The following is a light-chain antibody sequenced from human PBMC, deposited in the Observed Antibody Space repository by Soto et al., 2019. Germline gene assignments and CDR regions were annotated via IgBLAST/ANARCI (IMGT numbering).Light chain of an antibody. J-gene: IGLJ2*01. CDR3: SSYTNSIAL. V-gene: IGLV2-14*01. CDR2: EVS. Sequence: QSALTQPASVSGSPGQSITISCTGTSSDIGTYNYVSWYQQHPDKAPKLMIYEVSNRPSGVSNRFSGSKSGNTASLTISGLQAEDEADYYCSSYTNSIALFGGGTKRTVL. CDR1: SSDIGTYNY.